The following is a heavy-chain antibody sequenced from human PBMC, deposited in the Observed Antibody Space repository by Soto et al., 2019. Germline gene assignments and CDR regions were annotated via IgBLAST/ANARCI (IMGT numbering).Heavy chain of an antibody. CDR3: ARAAYYYGSGSYRPTNWFDP. CDR1: GYTFTGYY. Sequence: ASVKVSCKASGYTFTGYYMHWVRQAPGQGLEWMGWINPNSGGTNYVQKFQGWVTMTRDTSISTAYMELSRLRSDDTAVYYCARAAYYYGSGSYRPTNWFDPWGQGTLVTVSS. CDR2: INPNSGGT. V-gene: IGHV1-2*04. J-gene: IGHJ5*02. D-gene: IGHD3-10*01.